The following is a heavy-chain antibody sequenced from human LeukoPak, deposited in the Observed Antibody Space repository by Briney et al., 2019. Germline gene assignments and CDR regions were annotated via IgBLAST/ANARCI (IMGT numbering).Heavy chain of an antibody. V-gene: IGHV3-7*01. CDR3: ARDPGIAVAGDLGDDY. J-gene: IGHJ4*02. D-gene: IGHD6-19*01. CDR1: GFSFSNYW. CDR2: IKQDGSEK. Sequence: GGSLRLSCAASGFSFSNYWMTWVRQAPGKGLERVANIKQDGSEKYYVDSVKGRFTISRDNAKNSLYLQMNSLRAEDTAVYYCARDPGIAVAGDLGDDYWGQGTLVTVSS.